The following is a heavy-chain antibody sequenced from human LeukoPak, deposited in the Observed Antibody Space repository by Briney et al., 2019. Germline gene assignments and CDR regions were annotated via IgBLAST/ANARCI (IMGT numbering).Heavy chain of an antibody. CDR1: GFTFSSYW. CDR2: IKQDGSEK. Sequence: PGGSLRLSCAASGFTFSSYWMSWVRQAPGKGLEWVANIKQDGSEKYYVDSVKGRFTISRDNAKNSLYLRMNSLRAEDTAVYYCARLDGYSSSWYMNYYYYMDVWGKGTTVTVSS. CDR3: ARLDGYSSSWYMNYYYYMDV. J-gene: IGHJ6*03. D-gene: IGHD6-13*01. V-gene: IGHV3-7*01.